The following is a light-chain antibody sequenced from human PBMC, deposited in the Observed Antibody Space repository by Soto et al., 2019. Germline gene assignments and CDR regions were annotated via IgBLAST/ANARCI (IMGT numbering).Light chain of an antibody. CDR2: EVA. CDR3: SSYAGSNMGV. CDR1: SRDVGSYNL. J-gene: IGLJ1*01. Sequence: QSVLTQPASVSGSPGQSITISCTGTSRDVGSYNLVSWYQQHPGKAPKLIIYEVAQRPSGVPDRFSGSKSGNTASLTVSGLQAEDEADYYCSSYAGSNMGVFGTGTKLTVL. V-gene: IGLV2-14*02.